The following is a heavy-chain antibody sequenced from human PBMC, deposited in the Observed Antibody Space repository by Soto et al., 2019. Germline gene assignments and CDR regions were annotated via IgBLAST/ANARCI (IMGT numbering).Heavy chain of an antibody. V-gene: IGHV1-69*08. CDR3: VRDSPIGSTFSGYDGIDY. Sequence: QVQLVQSGAEVKKPGSSVKVSCKTSGGTFSNDIITWVRQAPGQGLEWMGRINPLLDTTNYAQKFQGRVTITAYKSTGTAYMELNSLRSEDTAVYYCVRDSPIGSTFSGYDGIDYWGQGTLVTVSS. CDR2: INPLLDTT. J-gene: IGHJ4*02. D-gene: IGHD5-12*01. CDR1: GGTFSNDI.